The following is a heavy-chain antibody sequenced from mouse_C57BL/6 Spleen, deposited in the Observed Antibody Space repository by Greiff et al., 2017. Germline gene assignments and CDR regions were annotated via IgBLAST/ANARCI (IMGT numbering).Heavy chain of an antibody. CDR3: ARSAGSSYAIGY. Sequence: QVQLKESGAELARPGASVKLSCKASGYTFTSYGISWVKQRTGQGLEWIGEIYPRSGNTYYNEKFKGKATLTADKSSSTAYMELRSLTSEDSAVYFCARSAGSSYAIGYWGQGTSVTVSS. CDR2: IYPRSGNT. J-gene: IGHJ4*01. D-gene: IGHD1-1*01. V-gene: IGHV1-81*01. CDR1: GYTFTSYG.